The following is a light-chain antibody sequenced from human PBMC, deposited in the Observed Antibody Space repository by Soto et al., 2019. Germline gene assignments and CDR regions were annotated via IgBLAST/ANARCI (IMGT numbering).Light chain of an antibody. CDR2: GAS. CDR1: QAISSH. V-gene: IGKV1-9*01. CDR3: QQLNTYPIT. Sequence: DIQLTQSPSFLSASVGGRVTITCRASQAISSHLAWYQQKPGKAPNLLIYGASTLQSGVPSRFSGSGSGTQFTLTISSLQPEDFATYYCQQLNTYPITFAQGTRLEIK. J-gene: IGKJ5*01.